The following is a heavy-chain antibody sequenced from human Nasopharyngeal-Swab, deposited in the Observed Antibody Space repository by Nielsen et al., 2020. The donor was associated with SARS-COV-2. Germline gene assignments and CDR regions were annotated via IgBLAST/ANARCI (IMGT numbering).Heavy chain of an antibody. Sequence: LSLTCTVSGGSISSYYWSWIRQPPGKGLEWVSGISWNSGSIGYADSVKGRFTISRDNAKNSLYLQMNSLRAEDTALYYCAKDIMGYCSSTSCPGGLDYWGQGTLVTVSS. V-gene: IGHV3-9*01. J-gene: IGHJ4*02. CDR3: AKDIMGYCSSTSCPGGLDY. D-gene: IGHD2-2*01. CDR1: GGSISSYY. CDR2: ISWNSGSI.